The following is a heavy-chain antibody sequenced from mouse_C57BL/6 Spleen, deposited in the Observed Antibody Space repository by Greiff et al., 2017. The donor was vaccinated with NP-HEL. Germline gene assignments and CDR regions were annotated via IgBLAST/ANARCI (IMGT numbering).Heavy chain of an antibody. D-gene: IGHD2-1*01. J-gene: IGHJ4*01. Sequence: QVQLQQPGTELVKPGASVKLSCKASGYTFTSYWMHWVKQRPGQGLEWIGNINPSNGGTNYNEKFKSKATLTVDKSSSTAYMQLSSLTSEDSAVYYGATGGGNYDYAMDYWGQGTSVTVSS. CDR2: INPSNGGT. CDR3: ATGGGNYDYAMDY. CDR1: GYTFTSYW. V-gene: IGHV1-53*01.